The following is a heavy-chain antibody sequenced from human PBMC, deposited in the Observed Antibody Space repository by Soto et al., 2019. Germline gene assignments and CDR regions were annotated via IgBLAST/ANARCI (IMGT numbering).Heavy chain of an antibody. CDR3: ARDTSPDYGDYDGVAFDI. J-gene: IGHJ3*02. Sequence: VKVSCKASGYTFTSYGISWVRQAPGQGLEWMGWISAYNGNTNYAQKLQGRVSMTTDTSTSTAYMELRSLRSDDTAVYYCARDTSPDYGDYDGVAFDIWGQGTMVTVSS. V-gene: IGHV1-18*01. CDR1: GYTFTSYG. CDR2: ISAYNGNT. D-gene: IGHD4-17*01.